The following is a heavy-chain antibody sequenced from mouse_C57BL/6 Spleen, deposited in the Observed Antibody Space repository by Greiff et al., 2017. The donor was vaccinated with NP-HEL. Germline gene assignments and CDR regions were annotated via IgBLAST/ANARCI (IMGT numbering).Heavy chain of an antibody. CDR3: ARQGIYYDYDKGYFDV. J-gene: IGHJ1*03. V-gene: IGHV5-6*01. CDR2: ISSGGSYT. D-gene: IGHD2-4*01. Sequence: EVKLMESGGDLVKPGGSLKLSCAASGFTFSSYGMSWVRQTPDKRLEWVATISSGGSYTYYPDSVKGRFTISRDNAKNTLYLQMSSLKSEDTAMYYCARQGIYYDYDKGYFDVWGTGTTVTVSS. CDR1: GFTFSSYG.